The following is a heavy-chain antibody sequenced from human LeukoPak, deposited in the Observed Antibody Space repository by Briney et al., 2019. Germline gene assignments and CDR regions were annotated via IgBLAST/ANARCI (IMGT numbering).Heavy chain of an antibody. CDR2: IKQDGSEK. CDR3: ARVTHSSSWYGYRY. D-gene: IGHD6-13*01. J-gene: IGHJ4*02. Sequence: PGGSLRLPCAASGFTFSSYWMSWVRQAPGKGLEWVANIKQDGSEKYYVDSVKGRFTISRDNAKNSLYLQMNSLRAEDTAVYYCARVTHSSSWYGYRYWGQGTLVTVSS. CDR1: GFTFSSYW. V-gene: IGHV3-7*01.